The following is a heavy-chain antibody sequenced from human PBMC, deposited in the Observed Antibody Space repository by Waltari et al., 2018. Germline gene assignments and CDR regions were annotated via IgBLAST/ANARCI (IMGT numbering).Heavy chain of an antibody. Sequence: QLQLQESGPGLVKPSETLSLTCTVSGGSISSTSYYWGWIRQPPGKGLEWIGSFYYGGKTDVNPALQSRITISVDTCKNQFSLKLNSVTAADTAVYYCARPCCVGGGALLSLDLWGQGTLVTVSS. CDR3: ARPCCVGGGALLSLDL. D-gene: IGHD3-16*01. V-gene: IGHV4-39*01. CDR2: FYYGGKT. CDR1: GGSISSTSYY. J-gene: IGHJ5*02.